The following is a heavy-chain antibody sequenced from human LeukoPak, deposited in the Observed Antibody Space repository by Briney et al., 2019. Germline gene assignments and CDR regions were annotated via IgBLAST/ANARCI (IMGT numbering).Heavy chain of an antibody. CDR3: ARARGHYDYVWGSYRCYYFDY. CDR1: GGSFSGYY. D-gene: IGHD3-16*02. Sequence: SETLSLTCAVYGGSFSGYYWSWIRQPPGKGLEWIGEINHSGSTNYNPSLKSRVTISVDTSKNQFSLKLSSVTAADTAVYYCARARGHYDYVWGSYRCYYFDYWGQGTLVTASS. CDR2: INHSGST. J-gene: IGHJ4*02. V-gene: IGHV4-34*01.